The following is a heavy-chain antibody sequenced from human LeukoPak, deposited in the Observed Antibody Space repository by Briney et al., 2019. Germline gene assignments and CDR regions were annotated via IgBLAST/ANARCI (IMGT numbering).Heavy chain of an antibody. CDR3: ARGHWVATISYYYYGTDV. CDR2: MNPNSGNT. CDR1: GYTFTSYD. Sequence: ASVKVSCKASGYTFTSYDINWVRQATGQGLEWMGWMNPNSGNTGYAQKFQGRVTMTRNTSISTAYMELSSLRSEDTAVYYCARGHWVATISYYYYGTDVWGQGTTVTVSS. V-gene: IGHV1-8*01. D-gene: IGHD5-12*01. J-gene: IGHJ6*02.